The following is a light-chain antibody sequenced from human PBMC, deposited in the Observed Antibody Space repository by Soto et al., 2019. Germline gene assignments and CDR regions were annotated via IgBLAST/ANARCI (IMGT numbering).Light chain of an antibody. CDR1: QNIARY. V-gene: IGKV1-39*01. CDR2: AAS. Sequence: DIQMTQSPSSLCASVGDRVTITCRASQNIARYLNWYQHKPGKAPELLIYAASNLQDGVPSRFSGSGSGTEFTLTISSLQPEDFALYYCQQTYSTPASTFGQGT. J-gene: IGKJ5*01. CDR3: QQTYSTPAST.